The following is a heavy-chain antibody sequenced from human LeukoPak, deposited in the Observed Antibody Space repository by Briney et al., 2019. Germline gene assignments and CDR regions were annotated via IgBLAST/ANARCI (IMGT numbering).Heavy chain of an antibody. CDR2: ISYDGSNK. J-gene: IGHJ5*02. V-gene: IGHV3-30-3*01. CDR3: ARIGITMVRGAHRWDWFDP. D-gene: IGHD3-10*01. Sequence: PGGSLRLSCAASGFPFSSYAMHWVRQAPGKGLEWVAVISYDGSNKYYADSVKGRFTISRDNSKNTLYLQMNSLRSDDTAVYYCARIGITMVRGAHRWDWFDPWGQGTLVTVSS. CDR1: GFPFSSYA.